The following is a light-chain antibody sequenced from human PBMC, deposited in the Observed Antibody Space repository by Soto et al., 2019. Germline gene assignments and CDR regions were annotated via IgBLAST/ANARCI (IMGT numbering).Light chain of an antibody. J-gene: IGKJ1*01. V-gene: IGKV3-20*01. CDR1: QSVSSSY. CDR3: QQYGSSPRS. CDR2: GAS. Sequence: EIVLTQSPGTLSLSPGERATLSCRASQSVSSSYLAWYQQKPGQAPRLLIYGASSRATGIPDRFSGSGSGTDFTLTMSRLEPEDFAVYYCQQYGSSPRSFGQWTTVEIK.